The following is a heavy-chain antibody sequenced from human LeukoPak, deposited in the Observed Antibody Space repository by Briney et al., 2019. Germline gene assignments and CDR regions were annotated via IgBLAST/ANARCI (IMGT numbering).Heavy chain of an antibody. J-gene: IGHJ3*02. V-gene: IGHV3-74*01. CDR3: ARAQNYDFWSGYNDAFDI. D-gene: IGHD3-3*01. CDR2: INSDGSST. Sequence: PGGSLRLSCAASGFTFSSYWMHWVRQAPGKGLVWVSRINSDGSSTSYADSVKGRFTISRDNAKNTLYLQMNSLRAEDTAVYYCARAQNYDFWSGYNDAFDIWGQGTMVTVSS. CDR1: GFTFSSYW.